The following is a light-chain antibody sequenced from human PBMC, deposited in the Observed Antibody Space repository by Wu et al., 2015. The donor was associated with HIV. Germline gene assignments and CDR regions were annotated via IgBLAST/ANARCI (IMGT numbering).Light chain of an antibody. J-gene: IGKJ2*04. CDR3: QQYGSSPRS. CDR2: GAS. V-gene: IGKV3-20*01. Sequence: EIVLTQSPDTLSLSPGERAALSCRASQSVSSAYLAWYQQKPGQAPRLLIYGASTRSTGIPDRFSGSGSGTDFILTIDRLEPEDFAVYYCQQYGSSPRSFGQGTKLEI. CDR1: QSVSSAY.